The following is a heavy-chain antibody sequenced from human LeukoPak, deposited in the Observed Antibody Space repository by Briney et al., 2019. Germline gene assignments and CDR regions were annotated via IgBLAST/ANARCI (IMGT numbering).Heavy chain of an antibody. CDR1: GFTFSSYT. CDR3: ARGHYSSSWYGY. CDR2: ITNNGGNT. V-gene: IGHV3-64D*06. Sequence: TGGSLRLSCSASGFTFSSYTIHWVRQAPGKGLEFVSAITNNGGNTYYADSVKGRFTISRDNSKNTVYLQMSSLRSEDTAVYYCARGHYSSSWYGYWGQGTLVTVSS. J-gene: IGHJ4*02. D-gene: IGHD6-13*01.